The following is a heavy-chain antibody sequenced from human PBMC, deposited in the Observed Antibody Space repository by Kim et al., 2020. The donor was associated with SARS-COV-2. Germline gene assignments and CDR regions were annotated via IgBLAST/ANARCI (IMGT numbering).Heavy chain of an antibody. V-gene: IGHV4-39*01. CDR3: ARRPSSSWLFYYYGMDV. Sequence: LKSRVTISVDTSKNQFSLKLSSVTAADTAVYYCARRPSSSWLFYYYGMDVWGQGTTVTVSS. D-gene: IGHD6-13*01. J-gene: IGHJ6*02.